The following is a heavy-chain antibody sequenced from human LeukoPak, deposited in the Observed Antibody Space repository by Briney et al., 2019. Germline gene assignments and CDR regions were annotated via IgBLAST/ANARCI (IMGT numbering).Heavy chain of an antibody. CDR1: GGSFSGYY. CDR2: INHSGST. J-gene: IGHJ4*02. D-gene: IGHD4-17*01. CDR3: ASTVPPDY. Sequence: SETLSLTCAVYGGSFSGYYWSWIRQPPGKGLEWIGEINHSGSTNYNPSLKGRVTISVDTSKNQFSLKLSSVTAADTAVYYCASTVPPDYWGREPWSPSPQ. V-gene: IGHV4-34*01.